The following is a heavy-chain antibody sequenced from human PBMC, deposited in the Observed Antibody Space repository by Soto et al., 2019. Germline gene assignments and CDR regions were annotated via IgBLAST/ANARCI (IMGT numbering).Heavy chain of an antibody. Sequence: QVQLQESGPGLVKPSETLSLTCTVSGGSISSYYWSWIRQPPGKGLEWIGYIYYSGSTNYNPSLTSRVTISVDTSKNQFSLKLSSVTAADTAVYYCAHGKYGSGLNYFDYWGQGTLVTVSS. D-gene: IGHD3-10*01. CDR2: IYYSGST. V-gene: IGHV4-59*01. CDR1: GGSISSYY. J-gene: IGHJ4*02. CDR3: AHGKYGSGLNYFDY.